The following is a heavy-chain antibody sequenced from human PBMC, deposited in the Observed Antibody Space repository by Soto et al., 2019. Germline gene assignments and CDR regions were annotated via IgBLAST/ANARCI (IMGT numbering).Heavy chain of an antibody. CDR3: ARGYTGYSSGWLSDAFDI. V-gene: IGHV1-2*04. CDR2: INPNSGGT. CDR1: GYTFTGYY. J-gene: IGHJ3*02. D-gene: IGHD6-19*01. Sequence: ASVKVSCKASGYTFTGYYMHWVRQAPGQGLEWMGWINPNSGGTNYAQKFQGWVTMTRDTSISTAYMELSRLRSDDTAVYYCARGYTGYSSGWLSDAFDIWGQGTMVTVSS.